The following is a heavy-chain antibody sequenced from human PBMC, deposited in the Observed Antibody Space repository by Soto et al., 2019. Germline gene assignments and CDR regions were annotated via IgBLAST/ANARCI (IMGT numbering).Heavy chain of an antibody. CDR1: GGTFSNYT. V-gene: IGHV1-69*01. CDR3: ARSSPYIVVRKPTGNQDYYGMDV. D-gene: IGHD2-2*01. CDR2: IIPVFGTT. Sequence: QVQLVQSGAEVKKPGSSVKVFCKASGGTFSNYTISWVRQAPGQGLEWMGGIIPVFGTTDYEQKFQGRVTITADGSTSTAYMKLSSLSTGHTAVYYCARSSPYIVVRKPTGNQDYYGMDVWGQGTTVTVSS. J-gene: IGHJ6*02.